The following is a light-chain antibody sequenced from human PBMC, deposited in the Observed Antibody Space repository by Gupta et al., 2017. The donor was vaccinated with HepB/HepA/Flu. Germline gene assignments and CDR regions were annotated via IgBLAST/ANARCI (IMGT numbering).Light chain of an antibody. CDR1: QSVLYSSSNKNY. V-gene: IGKV4-1*01. CDR2: WAS. CDR3: QQYYDTPLT. Sequence: DIVLTQSPDYLAVSLCPRATINCKSSQSVLYSSSNKNYLAWYQQKPGQPPKLLFYWASTRESGVPDRFSGSGSGTDFTLTISSLQAEDVAIYYCQQYYDTPLTFGQGTKVEIK. J-gene: IGKJ1*01.